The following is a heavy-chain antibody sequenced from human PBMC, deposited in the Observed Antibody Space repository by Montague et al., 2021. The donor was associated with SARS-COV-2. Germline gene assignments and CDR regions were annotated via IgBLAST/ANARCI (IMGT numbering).Heavy chain of an antibody. D-gene: IGHD6-6*01. CDR2: IYYSGST. V-gene: IGHV4-39*07. J-gene: IGHJ6*02. Sequence: SETLSLTCTVSGGSISSSSYYWGWIRQPPGKGLEWIGSIYYSGSTYYNPSLKSRVTISVDTSKNQFSLKLSSVTAADTAVYYCARVGRLQLDGLSGMDVWGQGTTVTVSS. CDR1: GGSISSSSYY. CDR3: ARVGRLQLDGLSGMDV.